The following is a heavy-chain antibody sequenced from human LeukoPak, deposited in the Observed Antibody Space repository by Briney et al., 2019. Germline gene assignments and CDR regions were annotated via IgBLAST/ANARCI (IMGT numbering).Heavy chain of an antibody. Sequence: GGSLRLSCAASGFTVSSNHNHMSWVRQAPGKGLECVSVIYSGGTIFYADSVKGRFTISRDNSKNTVYLEMNSLRAEDTAVYYCARDGENHYYDYWGQGTLVTVST. CDR3: ARDGENHYYDY. CDR2: IYSGGTI. CDR1: GFTVSSNH. V-gene: IGHV3-66*01. J-gene: IGHJ4*02. D-gene: IGHD7-27*01.